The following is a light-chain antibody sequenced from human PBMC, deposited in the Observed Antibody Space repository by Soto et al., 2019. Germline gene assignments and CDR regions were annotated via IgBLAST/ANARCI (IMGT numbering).Light chain of an antibody. CDR2: GAS. J-gene: IGKJ1*01. CDR1: QSVSSN. Sequence: EIVMTQSPATLSVSPGERATLSCRASQSVSSNLAWYQQKPGQAPRLLIYGASSRATGIPDRFSGSGSGTDFTLTISRLEPEDFAVYYCQQYGSQEAFGQGTKVDIK. V-gene: IGKV3-20*01. CDR3: QQYGSQEA.